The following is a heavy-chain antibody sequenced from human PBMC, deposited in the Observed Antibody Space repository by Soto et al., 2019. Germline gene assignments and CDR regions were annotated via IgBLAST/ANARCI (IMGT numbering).Heavy chain of an antibody. CDR3: AREEAAQGDAFDI. V-gene: IGHV1-8*02. CDR2: MNPNSGNT. CDR1: GYTFTSYD. D-gene: IGHD6-6*01. Sequence: ASVKVSCKASGYTFTSYDINWVRQATGQGLEWMGWMNPNSGNTGYAQKFQGRVTMTRNTSISTAYMALSSLRSEDTAVYYCAREEAAQGDAFDIWGQGTMVTVSS. J-gene: IGHJ3*02.